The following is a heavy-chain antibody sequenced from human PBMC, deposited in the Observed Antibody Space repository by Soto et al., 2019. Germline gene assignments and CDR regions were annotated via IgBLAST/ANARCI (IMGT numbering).Heavy chain of an antibody. J-gene: IGHJ4*02. CDR2: IIPILGIA. V-gene: IGHV1-69*02. CDR1: GGTFSSYT. Sequence: GASVKVSCKASGGTFSSYTISWVRQAPGQGLEWMGRIIPILGIANYAQKFQGRVTITADKSTSTAYMELSSLRSEDTAVYYCANLDVASHSFDYWGQGTLVTVSS. D-gene: IGHD1-1*01. CDR3: ANLDVASHSFDY.